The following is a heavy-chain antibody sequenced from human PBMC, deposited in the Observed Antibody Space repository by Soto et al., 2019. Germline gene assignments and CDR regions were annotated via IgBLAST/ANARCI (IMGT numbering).Heavy chain of an antibody. J-gene: IGHJ4*02. V-gene: IGHV3-30-3*01. CDR3: ARDQDGSASSGYPENYYFDY. D-gene: IGHD3-22*01. Sequence: QVQLVESGGGVVQPGRSLRLSCAASGFTFSSYAMHWVRQAPGKGLEWVAVISYDGSNKYYADSVKGRFTISRDNSKNTRYLEMNSRRAEDTAVYYCARDQDGSASSGYPENYYFDYWGQGTLVTVSS. CDR2: ISYDGSNK. CDR1: GFTFSSYA.